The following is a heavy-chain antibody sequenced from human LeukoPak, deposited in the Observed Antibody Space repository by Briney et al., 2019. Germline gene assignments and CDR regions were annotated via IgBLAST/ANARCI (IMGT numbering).Heavy chain of an antibody. D-gene: IGHD3-3*01. CDR3: ARVERVYDFWSGWDY. V-gene: IGHV4-30-4*08. Sequence: SETLSLTCTVSGGSISSGDYYWSWIRQPPGKGLEWIGYIYYSGSTYYNPSLQSRVTISVDTSKNQFSLKLSSVTAADTAVYYCARVERVYDFWSGWDYWGQGTLVTVSS. J-gene: IGHJ4*02. CDR1: GGSISSGDYY. CDR2: IYYSGST.